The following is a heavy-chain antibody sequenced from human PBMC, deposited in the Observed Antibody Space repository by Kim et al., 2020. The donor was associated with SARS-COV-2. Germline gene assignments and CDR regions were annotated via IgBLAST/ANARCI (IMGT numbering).Heavy chain of an antibody. D-gene: IGHD6-13*01. CDR3: TTVGSSWPDY. CDR2: TT. V-gene: IGHV3-15*01. J-gene: IGHJ4*02. Sequence: TTDYAAPVKGRLTISRDASKNTLYLQMNSLKTEDTAVYYCTTVGSSWPDYWGQGTLVTVSS.